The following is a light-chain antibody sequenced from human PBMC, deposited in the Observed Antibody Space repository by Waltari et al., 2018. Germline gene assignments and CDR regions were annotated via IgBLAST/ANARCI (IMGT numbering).Light chain of an antibody. J-gene: IGLJ2*01. CDR1: SRHSSYA. CDR3: QTWGTGIPVV. Sequence: QLVLTQSPSASASLGAPVQLTCTLSSRHSSYAIAWQQQQPEKGPRYLMKLNSDDSHSKGDGIPDRFSGSSSGAERYLTISSLQSEDEADYYCQTWGTGIPVVFGGGTKLTVL. V-gene: IGLV4-69*01. CDR2: LNSDDSH.